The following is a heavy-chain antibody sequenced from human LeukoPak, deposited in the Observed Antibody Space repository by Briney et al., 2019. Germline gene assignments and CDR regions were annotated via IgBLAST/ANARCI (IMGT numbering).Heavy chain of an antibody. J-gene: IGHJ4*02. D-gene: IGHD3-22*01. V-gene: IGHV3-21*01. CDR3: ARVSRSGNYLYYLDY. Sequence: GGSLRLSCAASGFTFSYYNMDWVRQTPGKGLEWVSSIIRNTIYTYYADSVKGRFTISRDNAKNPLYLQMNSLRVEDTAVYYCARVSRSGNYLYYLDYWGQGTLVTVSP. CDR2: IIRNTIYT. CDR1: GFTFSYYN.